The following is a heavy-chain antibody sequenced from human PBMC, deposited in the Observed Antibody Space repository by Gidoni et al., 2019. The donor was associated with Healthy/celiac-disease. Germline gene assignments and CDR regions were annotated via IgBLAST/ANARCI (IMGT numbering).Heavy chain of an antibody. V-gene: IGHV1-69*02. D-gene: IGHD4-17*01. CDR2: IIPILGIA. CDR1: GGTFSSYT. Sequence: QVQLVQSGAEVKKPGSAVKVSCKASGGTFSSYTISWVRQAPGQGLEWMGRIIPILGIANYAQKFQGRVTITADKSTSTAYMELSSLRSEDTAVYYCARDYGDYVIPNWFDPWGQGTLVTVSS. CDR3: ARDYGDYVIPNWFDP. J-gene: IGHJ5*02.